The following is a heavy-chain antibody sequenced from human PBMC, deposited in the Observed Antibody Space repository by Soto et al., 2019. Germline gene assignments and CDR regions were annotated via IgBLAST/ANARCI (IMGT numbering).Heavy chain of an antibody. CDR1: GFTFSRFW. J-gene: IGHJ4*02. CDR3: ARALCSETDEL. CDR2: IKQNGSEK. D-gene: IGHD6-19*01. Sequence: EVQLVESGGGLVQPGGSLRLSCAGSGFTFSRFWMSWVRQAPGKGLEWVANIKQNGSEKYYVDSVKGRFTISRDNAKNSLYLQMNSLRAEDTPVYYCARALCSETDELWGQGTLVTVSS. V-gene: IGHV3-7*01.